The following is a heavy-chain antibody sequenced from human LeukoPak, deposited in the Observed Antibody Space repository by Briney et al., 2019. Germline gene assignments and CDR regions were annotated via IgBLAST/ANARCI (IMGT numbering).Heavy chain of an antibody. Sequence: PGGSLRLSCAASGFTFSSYSMNWVRQAPGKGLEWVSSISSSSSYIYYADSVKGRFTISRDNAKNSLYLQMNSLRAEDTAVYYCARDRYDSSGYYPFDYWGQGTLVTVSS. D-gene: IGHD3-22*01. J-gene: IGHJ4*02. CDR1: GFTFSSYS. CDR2: ISSSSSYI. V-gene: IGHV3-21*01. CDR3: ARDRYDSSGYYPFDY.